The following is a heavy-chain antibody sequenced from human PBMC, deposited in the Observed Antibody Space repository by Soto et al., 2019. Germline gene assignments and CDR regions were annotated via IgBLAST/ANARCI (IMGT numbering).Heavy chain of an antibody. CDR1: GFTFDDYA. CDR2: ISWDSGIV. J-gene: IGHJ4*02. D-gene: IGHD4-17*01. CDR3: AKDSGYDDYQSLDY. V-gene: IGHV3-9*01. Sequence: EVQLVESGGGLLQPGRSLRLSCAPSGFTFDDYAMHWVRQAPGKGLEWVSGISWDSGIVGYADSVKGRFTISRDNAKNSLYLQMNSLRAEDTALYFCAKDSGYDDYQSLDYWGQGTLVTVSS.